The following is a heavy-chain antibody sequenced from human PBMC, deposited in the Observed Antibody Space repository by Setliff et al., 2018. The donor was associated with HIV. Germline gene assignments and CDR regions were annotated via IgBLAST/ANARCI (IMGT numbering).Heavy chain of an antibody. Sequence: ASVKVSCKTSGYTFVKFGISWVRQAPGQGLEWMGWISSYNDNTNYALNLQGRVTMTTDTSTSTAYMELRSLRSDDTAVYYCARDDVGYCSGGSCYHLFDTFDIWGQGTVVTVSS. V-gene: IGHV1-18*01. CDR1: GYTFVKFG. CDR3: ARDDVGYCSGGSCYHLFDTFDI. J-gene: IGHJ3*02. D-gene: IGHD2-15*01. CDR2: ISSYNDNT.